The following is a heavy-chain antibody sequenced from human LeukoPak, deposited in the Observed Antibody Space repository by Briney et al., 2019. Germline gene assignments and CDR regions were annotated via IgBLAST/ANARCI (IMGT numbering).Heavy chain of an antibody. CDR2: IKQDGSEK. J-gene: IGHJ4*02. Sequence: PGGSLRLSCAASGITLSVYWMSWVRQAPGKGLEWVANIKQDGSEKYYRDSVQGRFTISRDNAKNSLYLQMNSLRAKDTAVYYCARSGSGYFDYWGQGSLVTVSS. CDR1: GITLSVYW. CDR3: ARSGSGYFDY. V-gene: IGHV3-7*01.